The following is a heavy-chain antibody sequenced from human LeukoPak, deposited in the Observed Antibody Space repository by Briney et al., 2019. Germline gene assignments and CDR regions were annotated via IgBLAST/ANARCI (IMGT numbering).Heavy chain of an antibody. V-gene: IGHV3-74*01. D-gene: IGHD2-2*01. CDR2: IKSDGKIT. Sequence: GGSLRLSCAASGFTFNNYWMHWVRQAPGKGLVWVSRIKSDGKITTYADSVKGRFTISRDNPKNSLYLQINNLRAEDTAVYYCGRLAHNAWYAIDFWGQGTLVTVSS. CDR1: GFTFNNYW. J-gene: IGHJ4*02. CDR3: GRLAHNAWYAIDF.